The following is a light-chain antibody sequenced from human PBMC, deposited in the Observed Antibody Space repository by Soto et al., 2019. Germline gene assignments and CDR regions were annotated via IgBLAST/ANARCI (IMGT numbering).Light chain of an antibody. Sequence: EIVMTQSPATLAGSPGETVTLSCRASQSLSGNLAWYQQKPGQAPRLLIFRASTRATGVPARFSGRGSGTDFTLTFGGLQSGDFAVHYCQQYSKWPPWTFGPGTKVEIK. J-gene: IGKJ1*01. CDR2: RAS. CDR1: QSLSGN. V-gene: IGKV3-15*01. CDR3: QQYSKWPPWT.